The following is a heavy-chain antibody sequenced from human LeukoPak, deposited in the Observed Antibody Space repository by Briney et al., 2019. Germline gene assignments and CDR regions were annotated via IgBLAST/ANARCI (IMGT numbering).Heavy chain of an antibody. CDR3: ARGTSGTTGWFDP. D-gene: IGHD1-1*01. CDR2: IYPDDSDT. Sequence: GESLQISFKGSGYSFTSYWIGWVRPVPGKGLEWMGIIYPDDSDTRYSPSFQGQVTISADKSINPAYLQWSSLKASDTAMYYCARGTSGTTGWFDPRGQGTLVIVSS. V-gene: IGHV5-51*01. CDR1: GYSFTSYW. J-gene: IGHJ5*02.